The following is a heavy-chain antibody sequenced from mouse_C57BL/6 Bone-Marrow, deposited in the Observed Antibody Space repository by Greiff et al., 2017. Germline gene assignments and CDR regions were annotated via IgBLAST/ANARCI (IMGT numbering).Heavy chain of an antibody. CDR2: IYPRSGNT. CDR1: GYTFTSYG. V-gene: IGHV1-81*01. CDR3: ARQGGGYSSWFAY. Sequence: LVESGAELARPGASVKLSCKASGYTFTSYGISWVKQRTGQGLEWIGEIYPRSGNTYYNEKFKGKATLTADKSSSTAYMELRSLTSEDSAVYFCARQGGGYSSWFAYWGQGTLVTVSA. J-gene: IGHJ3*01. D-gene: IGHD2-3*01.